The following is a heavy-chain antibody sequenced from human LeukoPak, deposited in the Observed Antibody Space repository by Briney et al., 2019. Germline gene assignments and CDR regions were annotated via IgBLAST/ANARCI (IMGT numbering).Heavy chain of an antibody. CDR1: GYTFTSYG. D-gene: IGHD1-26*01. V-gene: IGHV1-18*01. J-gene: IGHJ6*03. Sequence: ASVKVSCKASGYTFTSYGISWVRRAPGQGLEWMGWISAYNGNTNYAQKLQGRVTMTTDTSTSTAYMELRSLRSDDTAVYYCARITSSDSGSYYLVDYYYMDVWGKGTTVTVSS. CDR2: ISAYNGNT. CDR3: ARITSSDSGSYYLVDYYYMDV.